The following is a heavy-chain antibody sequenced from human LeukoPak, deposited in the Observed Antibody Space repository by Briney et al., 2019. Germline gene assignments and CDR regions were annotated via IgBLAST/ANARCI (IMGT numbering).Heavy chain of an antibody. CDR2: IIPIFGTA. CDR3: ATRPPYCSSTSCYQYDY. Sequence: SVKVSCKASGGTFSSSAISWARQAPGQGLEWMGGIIPIFGTANYAQKFQGRVTITTDESTSTAYMELSSLRSDDTAVYYCATRPPYCSSTSCYQYDYWGQGTLVAVSS. V-gene: IGHV1-69*05. J-gene: IGHJ4*02. D-gene: IGHD2-2*01. CDR1: GGTFSSSA.